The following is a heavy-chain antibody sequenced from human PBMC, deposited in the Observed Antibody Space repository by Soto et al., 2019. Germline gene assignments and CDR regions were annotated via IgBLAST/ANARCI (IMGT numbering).Heavy chain of an antibody. J-gene: IGHJ4*02. Sequence: QVQLVQSGAEVKKPGASVKVSCKASGYTFTSYYMHWVRQAPGQGLEWMGIINPSGGSTSYAQKFQGRVTMTRDTSTSTVYMELSSLRAEDTAVYYCARAPDPGYSGYDINPNYFDYWGQGTLVTVSS. CDR3: ARAPDPGYSGYDINPNYFDY. V-gene: IGHV1-46*01. CDR2: INPSGGST. D-gene: IGHD5-12*01. CDR1: GYTFTSYY.